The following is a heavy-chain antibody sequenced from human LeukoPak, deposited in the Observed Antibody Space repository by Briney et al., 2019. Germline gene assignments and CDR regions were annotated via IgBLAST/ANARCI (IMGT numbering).Heavy chain of an antibody. J-gene: IGHJ4*02. CDR1: GFTFSSYV. D-gene: IGHD3-10*01. CDR3: ARDSRPTRLRGVIMMPFDY. CDR2: ITGNGGST. Sequence: GGSLRLSCAASGFTFSSYVMSWVRQAPGKGLEWVSAITGNGGSTYYADSVKGRFTISRDNSKNTLYLQMNSLTAEDTAVYYCARDSRPTRLRGVIMMPFDYWGQGTLVTVSS. V-gene: IGHV3-23*01.